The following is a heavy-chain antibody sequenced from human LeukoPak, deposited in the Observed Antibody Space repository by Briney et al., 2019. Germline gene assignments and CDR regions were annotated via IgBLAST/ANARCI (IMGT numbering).Heavy chain of an antibody. CDR1: GFTFSSYA. CDR2: ISYDGSNK. Sequence: PGGSLRLSCAASGFTFSSYAMHWVRQAPGKGLEWVAVISYDGSNKYYADSVKGRFTISRDNSKNTLYLQMNSLRAEDTAVYSCARDSPAYCRGGSCFSGGMDVWGQGTTVTVSS. CDR3: ARDSPAYCRGGSCFSGGMDV. V-gene: IGHV3-30-3*01. D-gene: IGHD2-15*01. J-gene: IGHJ6*02.